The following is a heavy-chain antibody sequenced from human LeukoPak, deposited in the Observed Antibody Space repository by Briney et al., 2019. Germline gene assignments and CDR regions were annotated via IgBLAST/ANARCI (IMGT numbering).Heavy chain of an antibody. V-gene: IGHV3-23*01. Sequence: GGSLRLSSAASRFTFSTYGMSWVRQAPGKGQEWGSSISGSGGSTNYADSVKRRFTISRDNSKNTLYLQMNSLRDEDTAVYYCAKSSYYDSSGYYREYHFDFWGQGTLVTVSS. D-gene: IGHD3-22*01. CDR2: ISGSGGST. J-gene: IGHJ4*02. CDR1: RFTFSTYG. CDR3: AKSSYYDSSGYYREYHFDF.